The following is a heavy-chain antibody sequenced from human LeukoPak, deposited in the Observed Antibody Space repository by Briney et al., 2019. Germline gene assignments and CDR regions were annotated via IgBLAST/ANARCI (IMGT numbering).Heavy chain of an antibody. CDR1: GFTSSNNW. CDR3: REEGGVVPTVVGVYSYFMDV. J-gene: IGHJ6*03. Sequence: PGGSLRLSYAVSGFTSSNNWMYWVRQAPGKGLVWVSRIHPDGTRTDYADSVKGRFTISRDNAKNTLYLQMDSLRVDDTAAYYGREEGGVVPTVVGVYSYFMDVWGKGTTVIVSS. D-gene: IGHD2-15*01. V-gene: IGHV3-74*01. CDR2: IHPDGTRT.